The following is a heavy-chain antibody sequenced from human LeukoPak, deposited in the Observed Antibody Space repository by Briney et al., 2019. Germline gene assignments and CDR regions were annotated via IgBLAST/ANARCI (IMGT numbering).Heavy chain of an antibody. J-gene: IGHJ4*02. CDR3: ARRTYGSGSYYFDY. CDR2: ISAYNGNT. CDR1: GYTFTSYG. V-gene: IGHV1-18*01. D-gene: IGHD3-10*01. Sequence: VASVKVSCKASGYTFTSYGISWVRQAPGQGLEWMGWISAYNGNTNYAQKLQGRVTMTTDTSTSTAYMELRSLRSGDTAVYYCARRTYGSGSYYFDYWGQGTLVTVSS.